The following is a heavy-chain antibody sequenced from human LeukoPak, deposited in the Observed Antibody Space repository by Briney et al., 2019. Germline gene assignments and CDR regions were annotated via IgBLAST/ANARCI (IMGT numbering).Heavy chain of an antibody. D-gene: IGHD2-21*02. V-gene: IGHV3-30-3*01. CDR2: ISYDGSNK. J-gene: IGHJ4*02. Sequence: GGSLRLSCAASGFTFSSYAMHWVRQAPGKGLEWVAVISYDGSNKYYADSVKGRFTISRDNSKNTLYLQMNSLRAEDTAVYYCARVAGLYCGGDCYSVLGLDYWGQGTLVTVSS. CDR3: ARVAGLYCGGDCYSVLGLDY. CDR1: GFTFSSYA.